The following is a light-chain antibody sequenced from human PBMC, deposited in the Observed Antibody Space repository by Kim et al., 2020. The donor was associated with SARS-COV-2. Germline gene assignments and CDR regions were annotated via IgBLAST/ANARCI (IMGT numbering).Light chain of an antibody. V-gene: IGKV3-15*01. CDR2: GAS. J-gene: IGKJ5*01. CDR3: QQYNNWPPIT. Sequence: EIVMTRSPATLSLSPGERATLSCRASQSVSSNLAWYQQKPGQGPRLLIYGASTRASGIPARFSGSGSGTEFTLTISSLQSEDFAVYYCQQYNNWPPITFGQGTRLEIK. CDR1: QSVSSN.